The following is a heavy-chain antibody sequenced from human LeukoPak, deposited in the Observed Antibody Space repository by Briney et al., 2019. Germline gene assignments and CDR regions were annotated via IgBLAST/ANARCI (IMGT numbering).Heavy chain of an antibody. CDR1: GGTFSSYA. J-gene: IGHJ5*02. CDR2: IIPIFGTA. D-gene: IGHD2-2*01. V-gene: IGHV1-69*05. Sequence: SVKVSXKASGGTFSSYAISWVRQAPGQGLEWMGKIIPIFGTANYAQKFQGRVTITTDESTSTAYMELSSLRFEDTAVYYCARDGVVVVPAAPYNWFDPWGQGTLVTVSS. CDR3: ARDGVVVVPAAPYNWFDP.